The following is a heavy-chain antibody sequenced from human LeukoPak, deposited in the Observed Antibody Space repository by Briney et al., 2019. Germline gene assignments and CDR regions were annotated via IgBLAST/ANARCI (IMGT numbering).Heavy chain of an antibody. CDR3: ARDMHYYDSSGISGFDY. J-gene: IGHJ4*02. D-gene: IGHD3-22*01. CDR2: IYTSGST. CDR1: GGSISSGSYY. Sequence: SQTLSLTCTVSGGSISSGSYYWSWIRQPAGKGLEWIGRIYTSGSTNYNPSLKSRVTISVATSKNQFSLKLSSVTAADTAVYYCARDMHYYDSSGISGFDYWGQGTLVTVSS. V-gene: IGHV4-61*02.